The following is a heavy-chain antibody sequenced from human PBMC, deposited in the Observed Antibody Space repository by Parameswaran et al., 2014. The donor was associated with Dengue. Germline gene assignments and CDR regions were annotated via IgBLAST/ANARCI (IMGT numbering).Heavy chain of an antibody. CDR2: IKQDGSEK. Sequence: VRQAPGKGLEWVANIKQDGSEKYYVDSVKGRFTISRDNAKNSLYLQMNSLRAEDTAVYYCARDFNGELLLSYYYYMDVWGQGTTVTVSS. D-gene: IGHD2-15*01. CDR3: ARDFNGELLLSYYYYMDV. J-gene: IGHJ6*03. V-gene: IGHV3-7*01.